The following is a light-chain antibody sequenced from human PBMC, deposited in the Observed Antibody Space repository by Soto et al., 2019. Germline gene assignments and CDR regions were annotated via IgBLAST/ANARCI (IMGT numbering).Light chain of an antibody. CDR3: QQYNNWPRT. CDR1: QSVSSN. J-gene: IGKJ1*01. V-gene: IGKV3-15*01. Sequence: EKLMTQSPATLSVSPGERATLSCRASQSVSSNLAWYQQKPGQAPRLVIYGASTRATGILARFSGSGSGTEFTLTISSLQSEDFAVYYCQQYNNWPRTFGQGTKVEIK. CDR2: GAS.